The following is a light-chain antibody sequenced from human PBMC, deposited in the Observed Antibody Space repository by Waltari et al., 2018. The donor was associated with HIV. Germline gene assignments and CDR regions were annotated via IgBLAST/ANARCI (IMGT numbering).Light chain of an antibody. V-gene: IGKV1-5*03. CDR1: QSVGSR. CDR3: QQYDTYLT. J-gene: IGKJ2*01. Sequence: DIQMTQSPPALSASVGGRATIICRACQSVGSRLAWYQQKPGKAPKLLIYRASPLEKGVPSRFTGSGSGIEFTLTISSLQPEDFGTYYCQQYDTYLTFGQGTRLEMK. CDR2: RAS.